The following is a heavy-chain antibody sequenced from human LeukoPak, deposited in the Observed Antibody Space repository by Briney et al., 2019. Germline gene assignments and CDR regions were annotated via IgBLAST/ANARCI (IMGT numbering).Heavy chain of an antibody. CDR3: AGGVQYGSGSSSFDY. J-gene: IGHJ4*02. Sequence: SVKVSCKASGGTFSSYAISWVRQAPGQGLEWMGGVIPIFGTANYAQKFQGRVTMTRNTSISTAYMELSSLRSEDTAVYYCAGGVQYGSGSSSFDYWGQGTLVTVSS. CDR2: VIPIFGTA. D-gene: IGHD3-10*01. CDR1: GGTFSSYA. V-gene: IGHV1-69*05.